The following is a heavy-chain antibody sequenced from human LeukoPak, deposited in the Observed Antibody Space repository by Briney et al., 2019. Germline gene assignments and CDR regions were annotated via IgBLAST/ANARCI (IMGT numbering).Heavy chain of an antibody. CDR3: AREGPTRAFDI. CDR2: IYHSGST. J-gene: IGHJ3*02. Sequence: SETLSLTCTVSGYSISSGYYWGWIRQPPGKGLEWIGSIYHSGSTYYNPSLKSRVTISVDTSKNQFSLKLSSVTAADTAVYYCAREGPTRAFDIWGQGTMVTVSS. V-gene: IGHV4-38-2*02. CDR1: GYSISSGYY.